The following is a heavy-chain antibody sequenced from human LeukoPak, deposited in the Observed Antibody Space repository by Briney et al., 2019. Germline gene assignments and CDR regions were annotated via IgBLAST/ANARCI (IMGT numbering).Heavy chain of an antibody. CDR2: ISYDGSNK. Sequence: GRSLRLSCAASGFTFSSYAMHWVRQAPGKGLKWVAVISYDGSNKYYADSVKGRFTISRDNSKNTLYLQMNSLRAEDTAVYYCARSSWGSALRGKVLTGYSFDYWGQEPWSPSPQ. CDR3: ARSSWGSALRGKVLTGYSFDY. D-gene: IGHD3-9*01. V-gene: IGHV3-30-3*01. CDR1: GFTFSSYA. J-gene: IGHJ4*01.